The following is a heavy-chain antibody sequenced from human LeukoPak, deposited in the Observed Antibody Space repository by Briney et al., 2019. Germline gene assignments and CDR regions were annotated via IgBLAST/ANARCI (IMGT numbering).Heavy chain of an antibody. CDR3: ATGARWQPDY. Sequence: SDTLSLTCTVSAGSINLYYWSWIRQPPRKGLEWIGNIYYSGSTNYSPPLTSRITLSVDTSNNQSALTPTYVTAPDTPVCVLATGARWQPDYWGQGTLVTVSS. CDR1: AGSINLYY. V-gene: IGHV4-59*07. D-gene: IGHD5-24*01. CDR2: IYYSGST. J-gene: IGHJ4*02.